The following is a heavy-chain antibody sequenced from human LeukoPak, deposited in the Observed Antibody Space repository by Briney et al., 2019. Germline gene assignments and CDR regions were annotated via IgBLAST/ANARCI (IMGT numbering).Heavy chain of an antibody. CDR1: GGSFSGYY. CDR2: INHSGST. CDR3: AKRIGYSSSWYVRNWFDP. J-gene: IGHJ5*02. Sequence: SETLSLTCAVYGGSFSGYYWSWIRQPPGKGLEWIGEINHSGSTNYNPSLKSRVTISVDTSKNQFSLKLSSVTAADTAVYYCAKRIGYSSSWYVRNWFDPWGQGTRVTVSS. V-gene: IGHV4-34*01. D-gene: IGHD6-13*01.